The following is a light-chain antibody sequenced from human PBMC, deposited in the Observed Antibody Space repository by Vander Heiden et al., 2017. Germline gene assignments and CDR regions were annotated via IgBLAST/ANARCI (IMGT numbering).Light chain of an antibody. Sequence: DILMTQSPLSLPVTPGEPASISCRSSQSLLHGNGYNYLHWYLQKPGQSPQLLIYLGSLRTSGVPDRFSGSGSGTDFTLKISRVEAEYVGVYYCMQTLQTPWTFGQGTKVEIK. CDR1: QSLLHGNGYNY. J-gene: IGKJ1*01. CDR2: LGS. CDR3: MQTLQTPWT. V-gene: IGKV2-28*01.